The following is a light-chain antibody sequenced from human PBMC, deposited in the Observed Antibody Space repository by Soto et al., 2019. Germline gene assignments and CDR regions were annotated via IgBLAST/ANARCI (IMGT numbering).Light chain of an antibody. CDR1: QSVSNN. Sequence: EIVMTQSPATLSVSPGERATLSCRASQSVSNNLAWYQQKLGQAPSLLIYDASTRATGIPARFSGSGSGTDFTLTISSLQSEDFAVYYCQQYNNWPSFTFGPGTKVDIK. V-gene: IGKV3-15*01. J-gene: IGKJ3*01. CDR2: DAS. CDR3: QQYNNWPSFT.